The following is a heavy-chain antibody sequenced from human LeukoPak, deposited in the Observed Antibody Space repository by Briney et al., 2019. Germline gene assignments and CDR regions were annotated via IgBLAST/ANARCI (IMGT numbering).Heavy chain of an antibody. V-gene: IGHV4-61*02. D-gene: IGHD6-13*01. CDR1: GGSICSSSYY. Sequence: SETLSLTCTVSGGSICSSSYYWSWIRQPAGKGLEWIGRIYTSGSTNYNPSLKSRVTMSVDTSKNQFSLKLSSVTAADTAVYYCARDKRVIAAAGVLRATQDYYYYMDVWGKGTTVTISS. CDR3: ARDKRVIAAAGVLRATQDYYYYMDV. CDR2: IYTSGST. J-gene: IGHJ6*03.